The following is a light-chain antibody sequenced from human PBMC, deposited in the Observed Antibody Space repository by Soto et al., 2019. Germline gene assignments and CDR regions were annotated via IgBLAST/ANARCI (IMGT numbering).Light chain of an antibody. Sequence: QSVLPQPPSVSGAPVQRVTISCTGSSSNIGAGYDVHWYQQLPGTAPKLLIYGNSNRPSGVPDRFSGSKSGTSASLAITGLQAEDEAYYYCQSYDSSLSGSVFGGGTKVTVL. CDR3: QSYDSSLSGSV. J-gene: IGLJ2*01. CDR2: GNS. CDR1: SSNIGAGYD. V-gene: IGLV1-40*01.